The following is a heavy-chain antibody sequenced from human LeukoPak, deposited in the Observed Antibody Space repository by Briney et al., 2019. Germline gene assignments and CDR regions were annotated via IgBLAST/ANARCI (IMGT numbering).Heavy chain of an antibody. CDR3: AKHGRFTGGNSEIDY. J-gene: IGHJ4*02. CDR2: MWYDGSKD. V-gene: IGHV3-33*06. CDR1: GFSFSTYG. D-gene: IGHD4-23*01. Sequence: GGSLRLSCAASGFSFSTYGIHWVRQAPGKGLEWVAVMWYDGSKDYYADSVKGRFTISRDNSKNTLYLQVDSLRAEDTALYYCAKHGRFTGGNSEIDYWGRGILVTVS.